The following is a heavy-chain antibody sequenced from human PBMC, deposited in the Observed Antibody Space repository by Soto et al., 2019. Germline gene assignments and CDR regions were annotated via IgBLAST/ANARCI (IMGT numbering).Heavy chain of an antibody. Sequence: PCETRSHTGGVSDYSIGSAYHWDWIRQPPGKGLEWIGNIYHSGTTYYNPSLESRVTISVDTSNNQFSLKLNSVTAADTAVYYCARAFYGDYAAYYSGMDVWGQGTTVTVSS. CDR2: IYHSGTT. D-gene: IGHD4-17*01. V-gene: IGHV4-38-2*01. CDR3: ARAFYGDYAAYYSGMDV. J-gene: IGHJ6*02. CDR1: DYSIGSAYH.